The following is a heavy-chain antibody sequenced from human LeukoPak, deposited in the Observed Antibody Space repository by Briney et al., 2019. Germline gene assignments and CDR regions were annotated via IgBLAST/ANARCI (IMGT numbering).Heavy chain of an antibody. V-gene: IGHV1-69*05. J-gene: IGHJ4*02. CDR2: IIPIFGTA. D-gene: IGHD4-17*01. Sequence: SVKDSCKASGGTFSSYAISWVRQAPGQGLEWMGGIIPIFGTANYAQKFQGRVTITTDESTSTAYMELSSLRSEDTAVYYCARDRTVTTRGGFDYWGQGTLVTVSS. CDR1: GGTFSSYA. CDR3: ARDRTVTTRGGFDY.